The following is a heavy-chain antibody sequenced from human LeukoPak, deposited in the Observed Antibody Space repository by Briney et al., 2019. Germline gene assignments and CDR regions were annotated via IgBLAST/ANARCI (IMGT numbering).Heavy chain of an antibody. CDR3: AREAGILLNWFDP. J-gene: IGHJ5*02. D-gene: IGHD6-19*01. V-gene: IGHV3-66*02. CDR2: IYSGGST. CDR1: GFTVSSNY. Sequence: GGSLRLSCAASGFTVSSNYMSWVRQAPGKGLEWVSVIYSGGSTYYADSVKGRFTISRDNSKNTLYLQMNSLRAEDTAVYYCAREAGILLNWFDPWGQGTLVTVSS.